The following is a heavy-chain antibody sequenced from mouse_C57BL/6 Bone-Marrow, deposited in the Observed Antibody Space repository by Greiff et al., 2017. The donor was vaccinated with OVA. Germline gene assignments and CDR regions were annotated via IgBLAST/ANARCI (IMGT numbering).Heavy chain of an antibody. CDR1: GFTFSSYA. Sequence: DVMLVESGGGLVKPGGSLKLSCAASGFTFSSYAMSWVRQTPEKRLEWVATISDGGSYTYYPDNVKGRFTISRDNAKNNLYLQMSHLKSEDTAMYYCARGGYYYAMDYWGQGTSVTVSS. V-gene: IGHV5-4*03. CDR2: ISDGGSYT. CDR3: ARGGYYYAMDY. J-gene: IGHJ4*01.